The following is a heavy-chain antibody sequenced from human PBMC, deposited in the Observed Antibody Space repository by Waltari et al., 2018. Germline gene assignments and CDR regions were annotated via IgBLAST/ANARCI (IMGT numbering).Heavy chain of an antibody. CDR3: ARPRWSTLYYFDY. D-gene: IGHD2-8*01. Sequence: QVQLQESGPGLVKPSETLSLTCTVSGGSISSYYWSWIRQPPGKGLEWIGYIYYSGSTNYNPSLKSRVTISVDTSKNQFSLKLSSVTAADTAVYYCARPRWSTLYYFDYWGQGTLVTVSS. CDR1: GGSISSYY. V-gene: IGHV4-59*08. J-gene: IGHJ4*02. CDR2: IYYSGST.